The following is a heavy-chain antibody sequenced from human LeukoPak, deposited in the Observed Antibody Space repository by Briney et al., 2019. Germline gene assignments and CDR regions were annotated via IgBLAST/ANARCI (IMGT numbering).Heavy chain of an antibody. V-gene: IGHV3-30-3*01. CDR3: ARDRGVVVAAMGYYFDY. CDR2: ISYDGSNK. J-gene: IGHJ4*02. CDR1: GFTFSSYA. Sequence: GGSLRLSCAASGFTFSSYAMHWVRQAPGKGLEWVAVISYDGSNKYYADSVKGRFTISRDNAKNSLYLQMNSLRAEDTAVYYCARDRGVVVAAMGYYFDYWGQGTLVTVSS. D-gene: IGHD2-15*01.